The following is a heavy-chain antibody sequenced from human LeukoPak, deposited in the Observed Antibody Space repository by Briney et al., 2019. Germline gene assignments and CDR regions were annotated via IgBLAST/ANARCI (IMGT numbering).Heavy chain of an antibody. D-gene: IGHD5-24*01. J-gene: IGHJ4*02. V-gene: IGHV4-34*01. Sequence: SETLSLTCAVYGGSLSGYYWGWIRQPPGQGLQWIGEISHSGSTNYNPSLKSRVTISLDTSKNQFSLRLSSVTAADTAVYYCGSRRDAYPDGLDYWGQGTLVTVSS. CDR3: GSRRDAYPDGLDY. CDR1: GGSLSGYY. CDR2: ISHSGST.